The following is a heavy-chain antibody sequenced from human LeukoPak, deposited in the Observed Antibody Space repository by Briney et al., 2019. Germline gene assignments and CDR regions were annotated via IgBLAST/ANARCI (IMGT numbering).Heavy chain of an antibody. CDR2: INPNSGIT. J-gene: IGHJ3*01. Sequence: ASVKVSCKASGYTFTGYYIHWVRQAPGQGLEWMGWINPNSGITDSAQKFHDRVTMTTDTSMNTAHMDLSGLRSDDTAVYYCAIGFAILPGFSNVGAFDFWGHGTMVTVSS. V-gene: IGHV1-2*02. D-gene: IGHD3-9*01. CDR1: GYTFTGYY. CDR3: AIGFAILPGFSNVGAFDF.